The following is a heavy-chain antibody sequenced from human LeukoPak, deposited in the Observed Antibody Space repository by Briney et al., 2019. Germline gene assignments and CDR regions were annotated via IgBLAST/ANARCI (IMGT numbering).Heavy chain of an antibody. D-gene: IGHD3-16*02. CDR2: INPNSGGT. Sequence: ASVKVSCKASGYTFTGYYMHWVRQAPGQGLEWIGWINPNSGGTNYAQKFQGRVTMTRDTSISTAYMELSRLRSDDTAVYYCARAGELSRYYFDYWGQGTLVTVSS. V-gene: IGHV1-2*02. J-gene: IGHJ4*02. CDR1: GYTFTGYY. CDR3: ARAGELSRYYFDY.